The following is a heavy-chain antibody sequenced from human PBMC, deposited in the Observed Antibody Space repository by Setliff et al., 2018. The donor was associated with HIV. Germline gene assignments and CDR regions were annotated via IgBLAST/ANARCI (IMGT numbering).Heavy chain of an antibody. CDR2: IYYTGST. CDR3: ARLGWIVGTSTGYFDY. V-gene: IGHV4-39*01. Sequence: KASETLSLTCTVSGGSISSSSYYWVWIRQPPGKGLEWIGSIYYTGSTYYNPSLKSRVTISVDTSNNQFSLKLSSVTAADTAVYYCARLGWIVGTSTGYFDYWGQGNLVTVSS. J-gene: IGHJ4*02. CDR1: GGSISSSSYY. D-gene: IGHD1-26*01.